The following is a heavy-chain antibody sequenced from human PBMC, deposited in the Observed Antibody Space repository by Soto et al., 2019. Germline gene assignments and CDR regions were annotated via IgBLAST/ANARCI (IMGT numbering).Heavy chain of an antibody. J-gene: IGHJ4*02. V-gene: IGHV6-1*01. D-gene: IGHD6-19*01. CDR3: VRGDAGWTFDY. Sequence: SQTLSLTCAISGDSVSSNNVGWNWIRQSPSSGLEWLGRTYYKSKWYNDYAASVKSRINIIADTSKNQFSLQLRSLVPEDTAVYYCVRGDAGWTFDYWSQGALVTVSS. CDR1: GDSVSSNNVG. CDR2: TYYKSKWYN.